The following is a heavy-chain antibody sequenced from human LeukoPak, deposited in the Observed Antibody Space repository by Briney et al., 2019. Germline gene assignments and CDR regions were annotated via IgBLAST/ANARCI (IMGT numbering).Heavy chain of an antibody. Sequence: ASVKVSCKASGYTFTCYYMHWVRQAPGQGLEWMGWINPNSGGTNYAQKFQGRVTMTRDTSISTAYMELSRLRSDDTAVYYCAREIEGYSSGWYGYWGQGTLVTVSS. J-gene: IGHJ4*02. D-gene: IGHD6-19*01. CDR2: INPNSGGT. CDR3: AREIEGYSSGWYGY. V-gene: IGHV1-2*02. CDR1: GYTFTCYY.